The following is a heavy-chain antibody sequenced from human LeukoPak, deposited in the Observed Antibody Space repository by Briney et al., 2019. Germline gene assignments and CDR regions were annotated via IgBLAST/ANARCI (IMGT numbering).Heavy chain of an antibody. Sequence: ASVKVSCKASGYTFTSYDTNWVRQATGQGLEWMGWMNPNSGNTGYAQKFQGRVTMTRNTSISTAYMELSSLRSEDTAVYYCARGGVDTAMVDYYYYGMDVWGQGTTVTVSS. CDR3: ARGGVDTAMVDYYYYGMDV. CDR1: GYTFTSYD. V-gene: IGHV1-8*01. J-gene: IGHJ6*02. CDR2: MNPNSGNT. D-gene: IGHD5-18*01.